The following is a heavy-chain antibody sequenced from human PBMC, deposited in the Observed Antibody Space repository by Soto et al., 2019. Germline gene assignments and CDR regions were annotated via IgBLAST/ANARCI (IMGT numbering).Heavy chain of an antibody. CDR3: ARETLSFGSALDV. CDR2: ITWNGGNT. J-gene: IGHJ6*02. Sequence: LRLSCAASGFRFDDYNMHWVRQAPGKGLEWVSLITWNGGNTYYADSVKGRFTISRDGTTQSVFLQMTSLKREDTGLYYCARETLSFGSALDVWGQGTTVTVSS. CDR1: GFRFDDYN. V-gene: IGHV3-43*01. D-gene: IGHD3-3*01.